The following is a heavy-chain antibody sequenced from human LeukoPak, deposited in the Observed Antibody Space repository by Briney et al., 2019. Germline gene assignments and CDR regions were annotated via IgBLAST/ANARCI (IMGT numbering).Heavy chain of an antibody. J-gene: IGHJ3*02. CDR3: VKWTSNGDAFDI. D-gene: IGHD2-8*01. V-gene: IGHV3-30*02. Sequence: PGGSLRLSCAASGFTFSSYAMSWVRQAPGKGLEWVAFIGYDGSNKDYADSVKGRFTISSDNSRTTLYMQMNSLRAEDTAVYYCVKWTSNGDAFDIWGQGTMVTVSS. CDR2: IGYDGSNK. CDR1: GFTFSSYA.